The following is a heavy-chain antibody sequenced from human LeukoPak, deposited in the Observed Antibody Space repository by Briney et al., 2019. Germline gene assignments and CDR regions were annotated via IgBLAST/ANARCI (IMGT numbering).Heavy chain of an antibody. Sequence: GASVKVSCKASGGTFSSYAISWVRQAPGQGLEWMGGIIPIFGTANYAQKFQGRVTITADESTSTAYMELSSLRSEDTAVYYCASRLTYYYDSSGYWSLDYWGQGTLVTVSS. D-gene: IGHD3-22*01. CDR3: ASRLTYYYDSSGYWSLDY. CDR2: IIPIFGTA. CDR1: GGTFSSYA. V-gene: IGHV1-69*01. J-gene: IGHJ4*02.